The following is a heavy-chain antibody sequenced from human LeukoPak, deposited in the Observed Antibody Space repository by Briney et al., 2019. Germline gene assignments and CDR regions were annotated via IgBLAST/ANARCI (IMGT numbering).Heavy chain of an antibody. J-gene: IGHJ4*02. D-gene: IGHD4-17*01. CDR3: ARDRGNGDYGDYFDS. V-gene: IGHV4-61*02. Sequence: SQTLSLTCSVSGGSVTSGPNYWNWIRRPAGKGLEWIGRIQTSGRVNYNPSLKSRVPVYLDTPKNLVSLKLTSVTAADTAVYYCARDRGNGDYGDYFDSWGQGTQVTVSS. CDR2: IQTSGRV. CDR1: GGSVTSGPNY.